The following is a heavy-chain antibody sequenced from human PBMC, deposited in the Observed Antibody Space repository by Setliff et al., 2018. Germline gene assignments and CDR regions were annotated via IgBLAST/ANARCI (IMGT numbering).Heavy chain of an antibody. D-gene: IGHD1-26*01. CDR3: ARKGISALSGAFDM. CDR1: GGSISSSNYY. V-gene: IGHV4-61*02. J-gene: IGHJ3*02. Sequence: SETLSLTCTVSGGSISSSNYYWSWIRQPAGKGLEWIGRIYTSGSTNYNPSLKSRVTMSVDTPKNQFSLKLSSVTAADTAVYYCARKGISALSGAFDMWGQGTMVTVSS. CDR2: IYTSGST.